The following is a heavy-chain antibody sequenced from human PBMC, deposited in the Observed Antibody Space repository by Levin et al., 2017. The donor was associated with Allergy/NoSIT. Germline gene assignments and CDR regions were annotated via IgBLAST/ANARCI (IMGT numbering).Heavy chain of an antibody. CDR2: ISYDGSNT. J-gene: IGHJ5*02. Sequence: GGSLRLSCAASGFTFSTYGMHWLRQAPGKGLEWVAVISYDGSNTYYVDSVKGRFTISRDNSKNTLFLQMNSLRAEDTAVYYCAKDRGWLAVAAQAWGQGTLVTVSS. CDR1: GFTFSTYG. CDR3: AKDRGWLAVAAQA. V-gene: IGHV3-30*18. D-gene: IGHD6-19*01.